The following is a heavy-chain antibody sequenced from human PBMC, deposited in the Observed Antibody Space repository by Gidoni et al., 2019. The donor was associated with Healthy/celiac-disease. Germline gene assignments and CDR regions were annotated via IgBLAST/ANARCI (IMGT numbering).Heavy chain of an antibody. CDR3: ARRGTNYYYGMDV. CDR2: IYYSGST. D-gene: IGHD3-16*01. J-gene: IGHJ6*02. V-gene: IGHV4-59*01. CDR1: GGSISSYY. Sequence: QVQLQESGPGLVKPSETLSLTCTVSGGSISSYYWSWIRQPPGKGLEWIGYIYYSGSTNYNPSLKSRVTISVDTSKNQFSLKLSSVTAADTAVYYCARRGTNYYYGMDVWGQGTTVTVSS.